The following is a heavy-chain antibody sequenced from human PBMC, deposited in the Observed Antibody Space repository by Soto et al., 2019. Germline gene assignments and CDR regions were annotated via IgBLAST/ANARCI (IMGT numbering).Heavy chain of an antibody. Sequence: QVQLVQSGAEVKKPGASVKVSCKASGYTFTSYGISWVRQAPGQGLEWMGWISAYNGNTNYAQKLQGRVTMTTDTXXXXAXXXLXXXXXXXXXXXXXAXGVXRXYXGSGTLDDYWGQGTLVTVSS. D-gene: IGHD3-10*01. CDR1: GYTFTSYG. CDR2: ISAYNGNT. V-gene: IGHV1-18*01. CDR3: AXGVXRXYXGSGTLDDY. J-gene: IGHJ4*02.